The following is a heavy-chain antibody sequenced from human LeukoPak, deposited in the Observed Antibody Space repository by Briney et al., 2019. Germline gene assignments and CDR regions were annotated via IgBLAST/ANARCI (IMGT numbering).Heavy chain of an antibody. D-gene: IGHD4-17*01. V-gene: IGHV3-30*02. CDR1: GFTFSSYG. Sequence: GGSLGLSCAASGFTFSSYGMHWVRQAPGKGLEWVAFIRYDGSNKYYADSVKGRFTISRDNSKNTLYLQMNSLRAEDTAVYYCARDGPDYGYYFDYWGQGTLVTVSS. J-gene: IGHJ4*02. CDR3: ARDGPDYGYYFDY. CDR2: IRYDGSNK.